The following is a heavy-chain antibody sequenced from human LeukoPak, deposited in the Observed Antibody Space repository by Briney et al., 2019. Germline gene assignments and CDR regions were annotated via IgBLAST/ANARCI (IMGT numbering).Heavy chain of an antibody. CDR3: ARGGRWLQFRD. CDR1: GGSFSGYY. CDR2: INHSGST. Sequence: PLETLSLTCAVYGGSFSGYYWSWIRQLPGKGLEWIGEINHSGSTNYNPSLKSRVTISVDTSKNQFSLKLSSVTAADTAVYYCARGGRWLQFRDWGQGTLVTVSS. J-gene: IGHJ4*02. D-gene: IGHD5-24*01. V-gene: IGHV4-34*01.